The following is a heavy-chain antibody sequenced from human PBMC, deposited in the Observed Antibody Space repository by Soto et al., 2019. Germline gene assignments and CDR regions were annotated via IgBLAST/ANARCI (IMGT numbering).Heavy chain of an antibody. J-gene: IGHJ6*03. CDR2: IIPILGIA. CDR3: ARSIPPGDYYYYMDV. V-gene: IGHV1-69*02. D-gene: IGHD2-2*02. CDR1: GGTFSSYT. Sequence: GASVKLSCKASGGTFSSYTISWVRQAPGQGLEWMGRIIPILGIANYAQKFQGRVTITADKSTSTAYMELSSLRSEDTAVYYCARSIPPGDYYYYMDVWGKGTTVTVSS.